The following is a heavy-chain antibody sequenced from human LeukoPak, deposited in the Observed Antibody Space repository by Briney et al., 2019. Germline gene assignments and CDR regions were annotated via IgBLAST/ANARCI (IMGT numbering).Heavy chain of an antibody. V-gene: IGHV1-8*01. J-gene: IGHJ4*02. D-gene: IGHD4-17*01. CDR1: GFTFTSYD. CDR3: ARGSSNDYGDSPVDY. Sequence: ASVKVSCKASGFTFTSYDINWVRQATGQGLEWVGWMNPNSGNTGYAQKFQGRVTTTRNTSISTAYMELSSLRSEDTAVYYCARGSSNDYGDSPVDYWGQGTLVTVSS. CDR2: MNPNSGNT.